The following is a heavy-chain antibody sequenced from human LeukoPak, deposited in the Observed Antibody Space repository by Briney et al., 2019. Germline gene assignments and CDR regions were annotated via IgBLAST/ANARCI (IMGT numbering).Heavy chain of an antibody. CDR1: GFTFSSYA. D-gene: IGHD2-15*01. CDR3: AREDVESSDGSFDY. CDR2: ISYDGSNK. J-gene: IGHJ4*02. Sequence: GGSLRLSCAASGFTFSSYAMHWVRQAPGKGLEWVAVISYDGSNKYYADSVKGRFTISRDNSKNTLYLQMNSLRAEDTAVYYCAREDVESSDGSFDYWGQGTLVTVSS. V-gene: IGHV3-30-3*01.